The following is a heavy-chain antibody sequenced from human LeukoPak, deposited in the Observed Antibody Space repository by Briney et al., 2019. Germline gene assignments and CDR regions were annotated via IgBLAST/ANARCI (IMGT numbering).Heavy chain of an antibody. Sequence: GRSLRLSCAASGFTFRSYDMHWVRQAPGKGLEWLAVVWYDESNKYYADSVKGRFTISRDNSKNTLYPQMNSLRVEDTALYYCAREDSSGAFDIWGQGTMVTVSS. CDR1: GFTFRSYD. J-gene: IGHJ3*02. D-gene: IGHD3-22*01. CDR2: VWYDESNK. CDR3: AREDSSGAFDI. V-gene: IGHV3-33*01.